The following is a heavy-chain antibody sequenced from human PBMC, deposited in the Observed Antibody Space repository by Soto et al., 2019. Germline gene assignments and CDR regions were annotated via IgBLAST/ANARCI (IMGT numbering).Heavy chain of an antibody. V-gene: IGHV3-23*01. CDR1: GFTVSSSY. J-gene: IGHJ5*02. D-gene: IGHD1-26*01. CDR2: ISGSGFKK. CDR3: AKNQGVELVPLATVDWFDP. Sequence: WGSLRLSCAASGFTVSSSYLTWVRQAPGKGLEWISSISGSGFKKYYADSVKGRFTISRDNSKSTVYLELNNLSAEDTAVYHCAKNQGVELVPLATVDWFDPWGQGSVVTVYS.